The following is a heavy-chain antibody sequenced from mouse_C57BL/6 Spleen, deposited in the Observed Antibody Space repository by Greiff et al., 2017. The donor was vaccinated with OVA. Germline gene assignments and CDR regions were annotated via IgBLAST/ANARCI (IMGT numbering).Heavy chain of an antibody. Sequence: EVQLVESGGGLVKPGGSLKLSCAASGFTFSSYAMSWVRQTPEKRLEWVATISDGGSYTYYPDNVKGRFTISRDNAKNNLYLQMSHLKSEDTAMDYCARDGNGYDGNYFDYWGQGTTLTVSS. CDR1: GFTFSSYA. D-gene: IGHD2-2*01. V-gene: IGHV5-4*01. CDR2: ISDGGSYT. CDR3: ARDGNGYDGNYFDY. J-gene: IGHJ2*01.